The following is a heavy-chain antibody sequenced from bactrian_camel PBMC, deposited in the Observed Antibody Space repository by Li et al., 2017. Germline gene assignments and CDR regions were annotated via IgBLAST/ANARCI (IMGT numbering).Heavy chain of an antibody. CDR2: KDSDGST. CDR1: GYSSSNYC. CDR3: AADYLLDRARDYSH. J-gene: IGHJ4*01. Sequence: HVQLVESGGGSVQSGGSLRLSCAASGYSSSNYCMAWFRQLPGKEHEGVARKDSDGSTSYADSVKGRFTFSEDNAKNTLYLQMNSLKPEDTAMYYCAADYLLDRARDYSHWGQGTQVTVS. D-gene: IGHD4*01. V-gene: IGHV3S9*01.